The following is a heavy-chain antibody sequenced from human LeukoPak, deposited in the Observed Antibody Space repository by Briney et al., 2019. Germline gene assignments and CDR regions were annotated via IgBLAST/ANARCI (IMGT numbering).Heavy chain of an antibody. V-gene: IGHV4-39*07. Sequence: SETLTLTCSVSGGSIGSSTYYWGWTRQSPGKGLERIGSFNYIGSSYYNPSLKSRVTISVDTSKNQFSLNLRSVTAGDTAVYYCARDTRGTIAAAAYYYYYTDVWGKGTTVTVSS. CDR2: FNYIGSS. CDR3: ARDTRGTIAAAAYYYYYTDV. CDR1: GGSIGSSTYY. J-gene: IGHJ6*03. D-gene: IGHD6-13*01.